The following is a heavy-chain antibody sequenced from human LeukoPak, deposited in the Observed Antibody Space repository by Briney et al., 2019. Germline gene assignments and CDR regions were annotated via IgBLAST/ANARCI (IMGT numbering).Heavy chain of an antibody. V-gene: IGHV3-7*01. CDR3: ARSGSGYDY. CDR1: GFAFSGYS. J-gene: IGHJ4*02. D-gene: IGHD3-10*01. Sequence: GGYLRLSCAASGFAFSGYSMSWVRQAPGKGLECVAYIKQDVNERYYVDSVKGRFTISRDNTKSSLYLQMNSLRVEDTALYYCARSGSGYDYWGQGALVTVSS. CDR2: IKQDVNER.